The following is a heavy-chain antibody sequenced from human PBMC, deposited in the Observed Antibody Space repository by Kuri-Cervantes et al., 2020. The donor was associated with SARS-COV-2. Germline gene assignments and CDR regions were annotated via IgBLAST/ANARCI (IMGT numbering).Heavy chain of an antibody. Sequence: GGSLRLSCAASGYSFSSFALSWVRQTPGKGLEWVSSISGGGYSTYYADSVEGRFTISRDTSQKTLYLQMNSLRADDTALYYCAKSGLYTSNWNLFDHWGQGTLVTDSS. CDR1: GYSFSSFA. J-gene: IGHJ4*02. CDR2: ISGGGYST. CDR3: AKSGLYTSNWNLFDH. V-gene: IGHV3-23*01. D-gene: IGHD6-13*01.